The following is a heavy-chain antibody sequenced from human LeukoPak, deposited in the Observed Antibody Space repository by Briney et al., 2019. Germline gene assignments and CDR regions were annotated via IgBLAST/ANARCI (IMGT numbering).Heavy chain of an antibody. CDR3: ARPMVAATPAFDI. V-gene: IGHV4-61*01. CDR2: IYHSGSA. J-gene: IGHJ3*02. D-gene: IGHD2-15*01. CDR1: GGSVSSGSYY. Sequence: SETLSLTCTVSGGSVSSGSYYWSWIRQPPGKGLEWIGEIYHSGSANYNPSLKSRVTISVDRSKNQFSLKLSSVTAADTAVYYCARPMVAATPAFDIWGQGTMVTVSS.